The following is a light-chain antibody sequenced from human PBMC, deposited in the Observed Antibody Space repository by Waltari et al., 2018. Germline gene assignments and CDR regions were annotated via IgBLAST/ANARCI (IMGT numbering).Light chain of an antibody. CDR2: WEP. CDR3: QQYYNTPPT. V-gene: IGKV4-1*01. Sequence: DIVMTQSPDSLTVSPGERATINCRSSQSVSDHVNNKNYLAWYRQKRGQPPKLLISWEPPREFGVPDRFSGSRSGTEFTLTISSLQPEDVAVYYCQQYYNTPPTFGQGTKVEIK. CDR1: QSVSDHVNNKNY. J-gene: IGKJ1*01.